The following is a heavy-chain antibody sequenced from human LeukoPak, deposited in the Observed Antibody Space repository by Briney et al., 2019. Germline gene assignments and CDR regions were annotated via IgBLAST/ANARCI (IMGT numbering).Heavy chain of an antibody. Sequence: GESLKISCKASGYTFTRYWMGWVRQVPGKGLEWMGIIYPGDSDTTYSPSFRGQVTISADKSSSIIYLQWSSLKASDTAMYYCAREGNTRHYMDVWGKGTTVSVS. V-gene: IGHV5-51*01. CDR2: IYPGDSDT. D-gene: IGHD2-15*01. J-gene: IGHJ6*03. CDR1: GYTFTRYW. CDR3: AREGNTRHYMDV.